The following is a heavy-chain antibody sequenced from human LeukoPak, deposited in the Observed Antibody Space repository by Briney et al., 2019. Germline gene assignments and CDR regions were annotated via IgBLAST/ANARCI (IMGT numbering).Heavy chain of an antibody. Sequence: GGSLRLSCAASGFTFSSYAMHWVRQAPGKGLEWVAVISYDGSNKYYADSVKGRFTISRDNSKNTLYLQMNSLRAEDTAVYYCASPITMIVVVSGDAFDIWGQGTMVTVSS. CDR3: ASPITMIVVVSGDAFDI. CDR1: GFTFSSYA. CDR2: ISYDGSNK. D-gene: IGHD3-22*01. J-gene: IGHJ3*02. V-gene: IGHV3-30*04.